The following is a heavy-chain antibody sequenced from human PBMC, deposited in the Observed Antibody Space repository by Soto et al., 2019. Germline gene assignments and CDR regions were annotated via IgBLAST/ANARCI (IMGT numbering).Heavy chain of an antibody. CDR1: GYTFTGYY. D-gene: IGHD2-8*01. Sequence: SVKVSCKASGYTFTGYYMHWVRQAPGQGLEWMGWINPNSGGTSYAQKFQGRVTMTRDTSISTAYMELSRLRSDDTAVYYCARVDCTNGVCYTKYFDYWGQGTLVTVSS. V-gene: IGHV1-2*02. J-gene: IGHJ4*02. CDR3: ARVDCTNGVCYTKYFDY. CDR2: INPNSGGT.